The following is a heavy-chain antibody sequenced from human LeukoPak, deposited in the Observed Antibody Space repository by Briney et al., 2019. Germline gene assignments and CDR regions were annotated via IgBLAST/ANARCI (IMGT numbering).Heavy chain of an antibody. CDR2: IIPIFGTA. J-gene: IGHJ4*02. V-gene: IGHV1-69*01. D-gene: IGHD3-10*01. CDR3: ASRREYYGSGEGYYFDY. CDR1: GGTFSSYA. Sequence: GSSVKVSCKASGGTFSSYAISWVRQAPGQGLEWMGGIIPIFGTANYAQKFQGRVTITADESTSTAYMELSSLRSEDKAVYYCASRREYYGSGEGYYFDYWGQGTLVTVSS.